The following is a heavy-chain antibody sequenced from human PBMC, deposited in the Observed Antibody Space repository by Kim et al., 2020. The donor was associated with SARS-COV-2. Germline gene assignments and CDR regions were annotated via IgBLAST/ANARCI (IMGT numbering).Heavy chain of an antibody. Sequence: SETLSLTCTVSGGSISISSFHWGWIRQPPGKGLEWIGSIYYSGGTYYNPSLKSRVTISVDSSKNQFSLKLSSVTAADTAVYYCARLLRYYGSGSYADYWGQGTLVTVSS. CDR3: ARLLRYYGSGSYADY. J-gene: IGHJ4*02. CDR1: GGSISISSFH. CDR2: IYYSGGT. V-gene: IGHV4-39*01. D-gene: IGHD3-10*01.